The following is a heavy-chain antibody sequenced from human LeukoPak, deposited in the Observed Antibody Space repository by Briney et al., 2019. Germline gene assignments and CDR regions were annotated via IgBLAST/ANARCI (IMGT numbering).Heavy chain of an antibody. J-gene: IGHJ4*02. V-gene: IGHV3-30*04. CDR1: GFTFSSYA. Sequence: PGGSLRLSCAASGFTFSSYAMHWVRQAPGKGLEWVAVISYDGSNKYYADSVKGRFTISRDNSKNTLYLQMNSLRAEDTAVYYCARGGDSSGWYVFDYWGQGTLVTVSS. D-gene: IGHD6-19*01. CDR3: ARGGDSSGWYVFDY. CDR2: ISYDGSNK.